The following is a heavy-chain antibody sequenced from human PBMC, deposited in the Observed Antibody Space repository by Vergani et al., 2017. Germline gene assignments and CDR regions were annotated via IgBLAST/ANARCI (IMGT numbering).Heavy chain of an antibody. CDR2: IRSKANSYAT. D-gene: IGHD2/OR15-2a*01. J-gene: IGHJ3*02. Sequence: EVQLVESGGGLVQPGGSLKLSCAASGFTFSGSAMHWVRQASGKGLEWVGRIRSKANSYATAYAASVKGRFTSSRDDSKSTAYLQMNSLKTEDTAVYYCTRPEYYDNWGQGTMVTVSS. CDR3: TRPEYYDN. CDR1: GFTFSGSA. V-gene: IGHV3-73*01.